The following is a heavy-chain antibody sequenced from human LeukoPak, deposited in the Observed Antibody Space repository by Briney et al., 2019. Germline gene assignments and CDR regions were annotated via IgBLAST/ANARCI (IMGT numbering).Heavy chain of an antibody. Sequence: PSETLSLTCTVSGGSICSSSYYWGWIRQPPGKGLEWIGSIYYSGSTYYNPSLKSRVTISVDTSKNQFSLKLSSVTAADTAVYYCARDLAAAGPNPPDYWGQGTLVTVSS. V-gene: IGHV4-39*07. D-gene: IGHD6-13*01. CDR1: GGSICSSSYY. J-gene: IGHJ4*02. CDR2: IYYSGST. CDR3: ARDLAAAGPNPPDY.